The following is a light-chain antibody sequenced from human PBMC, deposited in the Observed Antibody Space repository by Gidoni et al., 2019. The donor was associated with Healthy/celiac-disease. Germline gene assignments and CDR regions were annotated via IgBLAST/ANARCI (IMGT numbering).Light chain of an antibody. Sequence: EIVLTQSPATLSLSPGERATLSCRASQSVSSYLAWYQQKPGQAPRLLIYDASNRATGIPARFSGSGSGTDFTLTISSLEPEDFAVYYCQQRSRYTFXQXTKLEIK. CDR1: QSVSSY. CDR3: QQRSRYT. V-gene: IGKV3-11*01. CDR2: DAS. J-gene: IGKJ2*01.